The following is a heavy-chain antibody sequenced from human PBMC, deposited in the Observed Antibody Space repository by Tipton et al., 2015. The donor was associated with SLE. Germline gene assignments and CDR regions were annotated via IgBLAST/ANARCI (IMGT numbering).Heavy chain of an antibody. CDR3: AREVNIVDDSDAFDI. J-gene: IGHJ3*02. D-gene: IGHD5/OR15-5a*01. Sequence: TLSLTCTVSGGSISSGSYYWSWIRQPAGKGLEWIGRIYTSGSTNYNPSLKSRVTISVDTSKNQFSLKLSSMTAADTAVYYCAREVNIVDDSDAFDIWGQGTMATVSP. CDR2: IYTSGST. V-gene: IGHV4-61*02. CDR1: GGSISSGSYY.